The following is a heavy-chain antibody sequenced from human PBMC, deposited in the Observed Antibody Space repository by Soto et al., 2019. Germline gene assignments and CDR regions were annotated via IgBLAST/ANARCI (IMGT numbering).Heavy chain of an antibody. CDR2: INHSGST. D-gene: IGHD6-13*01. CDR3: ARSNSSSWYGGGVDY. V-gene: IGHV4-34*01. CDR1: GGSFSGYY. J-gene: IGHJ4*02. Sequence: QVQLQQWGAGLLKPSETLSLTCAVYGGSFSGYYWSWIRQPPGKGVGWIGEINHSGSTNYNPSLKSRVTISVDTSKNQFSLKLSSVTAADTAVYYCARSNSSSWYGGGVDYWGQGTLVTVSS.